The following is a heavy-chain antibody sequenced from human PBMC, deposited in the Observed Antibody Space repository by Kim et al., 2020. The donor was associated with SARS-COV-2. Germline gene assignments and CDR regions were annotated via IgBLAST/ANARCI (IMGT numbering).Heavy chain of an antibody. CDR3: ARGSGGYYGSGSYLRS. Sequence: SETLSLTCAVYGGSFSGYYWSWIRQPPGKGLEWIGEINHSGSTNYNPSLKSRVTISVDTSKNQFSLKLSSVTAADTAVYYCARGSGGYYGSGSYLRSWGQGTLVTVSS. CDR2: INHSGST. V-gene: IGHV4-34*01. D-gene: IGHD3-10*01. J-gene: IGHJ5*02. CDR1: GGSFSGYY.